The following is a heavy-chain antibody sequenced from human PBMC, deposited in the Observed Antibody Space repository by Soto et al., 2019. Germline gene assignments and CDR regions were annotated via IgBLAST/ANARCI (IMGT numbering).Heavy chain of an antibody. J-gene: IGHJ4*02. CDR3: ARDRSYYYESSGYPFDS. CDR1: GYSFDRYG. CDR2: ISADNGET. D-gene: IGHD3-22*01. Sequence: QIQLVQSGGEMKKSGASVKVSCKASGYSFDRYGISWVRQAPGPRPERMGWISADNGETRLSRNVQGRLTLCKDTSTNTAYMDMRSLSSDDTAVYFCARDRSYYYESSGYPFDSGGQGPQVTVSS. V-gene: IGHV1-18*01.